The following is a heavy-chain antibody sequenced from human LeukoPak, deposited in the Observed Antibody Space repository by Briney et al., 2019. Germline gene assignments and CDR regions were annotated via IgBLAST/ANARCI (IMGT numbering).Heavy chain of an antibody. D-gene: IGHD6-13*01. Sequence: SVKVSCKASGGTFSSYAISWVRQAPGQGLEWMGGIIPIFGTANYAQKFQGRVTITADESTSTAYMELSSLRSEDTAVYCCESGTAAAGQHWGQGTLVTVSS. J-gene: IGHJ4*02. CDR3: ESGTAAAGQH. CDR1: GGTFSSYA. CDR2: IIPIFGTA. V-gene: IGHV1-69*13.